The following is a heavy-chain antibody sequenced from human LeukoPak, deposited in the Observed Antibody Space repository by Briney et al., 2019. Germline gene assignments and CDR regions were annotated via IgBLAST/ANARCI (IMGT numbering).Heavy chain of an antibody. CDR2: ISDDGSRQ. J-gene: IGHJ4*02. Sequence: PGRSLRLSCAATGFTFSNYAIHWGCQAPGKGLEWVAFISDDGSRQHYADSVKGRFTISRDNSKNTLNLQMNSLRAEDTAVYYCVKDRTGTYTLDYWGQGTLVTVSS. D-gene: IGHD3-10*01. V-gene: IGHV3-30-3*01. CDR3: VKDRTGTYTLDY. CDR1: GFTFSNYA.